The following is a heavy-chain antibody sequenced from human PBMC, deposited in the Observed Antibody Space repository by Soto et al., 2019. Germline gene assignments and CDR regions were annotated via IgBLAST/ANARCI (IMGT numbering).Heavy chain of an antibody. D-gene: IGHD3-22*01. J-gene: IGHJ1*01. CDR1: GYTLTELS. V-gene: IGHV1-24*01. Sequence: ASVKVSCKVSGYTLTELSIHWVRQAPGKGLEWMGGFDPEDGETIYAQKFQGRVTMTEDTSTDTAYMELSSLRSEDTAVYYCATSITMIVVVIHAEYFQHWGQGTLVTVSS. CDR3: ATSITMIVVVIHAEYFQH. CDR2: FDPEDGET.